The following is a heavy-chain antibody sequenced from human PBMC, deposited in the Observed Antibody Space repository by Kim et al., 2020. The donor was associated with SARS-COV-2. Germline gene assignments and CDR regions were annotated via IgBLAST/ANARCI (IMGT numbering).Heavy chain of an antibody. V-gene: IGHV5-51*01. CDR2: IYPDDSDT. CDR3: ARHKASTYYDILTGGDAFDI. CDR1: GYSFTNYW. J-gene: IGHJ3*02. Sequence: GESLKISCKGSGYSFTNYWIGWVRQMPGKGLEWMGIIYPDDSDTIHSPSLQGQVTISADKSISTAYLQWSSLKASDTAMYYCARHKASTYYDILTGGDAFDIWRQGTMVTVSS. D-gene: IGHD3-9*01.